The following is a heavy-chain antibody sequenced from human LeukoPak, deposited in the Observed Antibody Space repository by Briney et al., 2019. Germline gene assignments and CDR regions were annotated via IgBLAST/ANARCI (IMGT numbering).Heavy chain of an antibody. CDR3: ARDRVGATDYFDY. D-gene: IGHD1-26*01. CDR1: GFTFSSYG. Sequence: GGSLRLSCAASGFTFSSYGMHWVRQAPGKGLEWVAVIWYDGSNKYYADSVKGRFTISRDNSKNTLYLQMNGLRAEDTAVYYCARDRVGATDYFDYWGQGTLVTVSS. J-gene: IGHJ4*02. V-gene: IGHV3-33*01. CDR2: IWYDGSNK.